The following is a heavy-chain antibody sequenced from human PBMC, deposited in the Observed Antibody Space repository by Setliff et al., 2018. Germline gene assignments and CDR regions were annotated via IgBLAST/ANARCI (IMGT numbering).Heavy chain of an antibody. CDR3: ARHVLYGSGSYGLNY. J-gene: IGHJ4*02. V-gene: IGHV4-39*01. CDR1: GDSISSSDFY. CDR2: LHYTEST. Sequence: PSETLSLTCTVSGDSISSSDFYWGWIRQPPGKGLGWIGSLHYTESTFYNPSLKSRATVIVHTSKKQFSLKLKSMTAADVGVYYCARHVLYGSGSYGLNYWSQGTLVTVSS. D-gene: IGHD3-10*01.